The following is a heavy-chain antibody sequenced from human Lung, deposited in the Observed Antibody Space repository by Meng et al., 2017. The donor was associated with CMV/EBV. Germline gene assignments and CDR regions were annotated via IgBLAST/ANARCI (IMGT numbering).Heavy chain of an antibody. CDR2: ININTGNP. CDR3: ARGNGWRFDY. D-gene: IGHD6-19*01. CDR1: GYTFTSSS. J-gene: IGHJ4*02. Sequence: HVQVVQSGSELKKPGDSVKVSCQAAGYTFTSSSMNWVRHAPGQGLEWMGWININTGNPTYAQGFTGRFVFSLDTSVSTAYLQIDSLKADDTAVYYCARGNGWRFDYWGQGTLVTVSS. V-gene: IGHV7-4-1*01.